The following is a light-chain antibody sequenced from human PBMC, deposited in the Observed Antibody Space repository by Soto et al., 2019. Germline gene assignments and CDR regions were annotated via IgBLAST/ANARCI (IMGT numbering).Light chain of an antibody. J-gene: IGKJ1*01. CDR1: QSVRSK. Sequence: EIVMPRSPATLSVSPGERATLSCRASQSVRSKLAWYQQKPGQAPRLLIYDASTRAPGVPARFSGSGSGTEFTLTISSLQSEDYAVYSFQHYNNWPAFGQGTKLEIK. V-gene: IGKV3-15*01. CDR3: QHYNNWPA. CDR2: DAS.